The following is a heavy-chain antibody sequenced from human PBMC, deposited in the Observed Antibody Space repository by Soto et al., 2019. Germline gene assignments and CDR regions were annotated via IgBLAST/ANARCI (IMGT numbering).Heavy chain of an antibody. V-gene: IGHV3-30-3*01. CDR3: AREGGRYCSSTSCYYYYGMDV. D-gene: IGHD2-2*01. CDR2: ISYDGSNK. CDR1: GFTFSSYA. J-gene: IGHJ6*02. Sequence: GGSLRLSCAASGFTFSSYAMHWVRQAPGKGLEWVAVISYDGSNKYYADSVKGRFTISRDNSKNTLYLQMNSLRAEDTAVYYCAREGGRYCSSTSCYYYYGMDVWGQGTTVTVSS.